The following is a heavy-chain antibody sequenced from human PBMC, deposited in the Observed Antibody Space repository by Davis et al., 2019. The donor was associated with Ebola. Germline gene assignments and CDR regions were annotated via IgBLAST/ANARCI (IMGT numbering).Heavy chain of an antibody. V-gene: IGHV3-66*01. CDR2: IYSGGST. CDR1: GFTFSSYA. D-gene: IGHD6-19*01. CDR3: TRYTTGSYEAY. Sequence: GESLKISCAASGFTFSSYAMSWVRQAPGKGLEWVSVIYSGGSTYYADSVKGRFTISRDNSKNTLYLQMNNLRAEDTAVYYCTRYTTGSYEAYWGQGTQVTVSS. J-gene: IGHJ4*02.